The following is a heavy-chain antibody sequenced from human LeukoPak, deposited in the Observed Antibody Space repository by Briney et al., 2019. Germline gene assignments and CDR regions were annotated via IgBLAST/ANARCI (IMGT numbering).Heavy chain of an antibody. V-gene: IGHV3-23*01. CDR3: AKDSTASGSYYGMDI. Sequence: PGGSLRLSCAASGFAFNNYVMSWVRQAPGKGLEWVSSISGSGGSTYYTDSVKGRLTISRENSKNTLFLQMNSLRAEDTAVYSCAKDSTASGSYYGMDIWGQGTTVTVSS. J-gene: IGHJ6*02. D-gene: IGHD3-3*01. CDR1: GFAFNNYV. CDR2: ISGSGGST.